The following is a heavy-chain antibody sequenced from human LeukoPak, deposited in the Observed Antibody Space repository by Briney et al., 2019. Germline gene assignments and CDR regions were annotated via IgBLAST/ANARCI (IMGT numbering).Heavy chain of an antibody. CDR3: ARDRRGVGAFDI. J-gene: IGHJ3*02. CDR1: GFTFSTYG. D-gene: IGHD3-10*01. CDR2: LSRDGSDK. V-gene: IGHV3-30*03. Sequence: GGSLRLSCAAPGFTFSTYGMHWVRQAPGKGLEWVAILSRDGSDKYYAGSVKGRFTISRDNSKNTLYLQMNSLRAEDTAVYYCARDRRGVGAFDIWGQGTMVTVSS.